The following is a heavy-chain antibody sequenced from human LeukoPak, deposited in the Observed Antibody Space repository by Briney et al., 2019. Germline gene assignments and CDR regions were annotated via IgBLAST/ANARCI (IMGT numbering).Heavy chain of an antibody. D-gene: IGHD3-10*01. Sequence: PSETLSLTCAVYGGSFSGYYWSWIRQPPGKGLEWIGEINHSGSTNYNPSLKSRVTVSVDTSKNQFSLKLSSVTAADTAVYYCARRRMVRGVIITFFNYWGQGTLVTVSS. CDR1: GGSFSGYY. CDR2: INHSGST. J-gene: IGHJ4*02. CDR3: ARRRMVRGVIITFFNY. V-gene: IGHV4-34*01.